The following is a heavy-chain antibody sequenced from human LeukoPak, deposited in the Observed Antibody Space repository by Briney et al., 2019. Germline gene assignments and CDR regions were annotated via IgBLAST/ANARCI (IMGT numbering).Heavy chain of an antibody. V-gene: IGHV3-23*01. CDR3: AKASELGRGYFDY. CDR2: ISGSGGST. Sequence: GGSLRLSCAASGFTFSDYAMSWVRQAPGKGLEWVSVISGSGGSTYYADSVKGRFTISRDNSKNTLYLQMNSLRAEDTAVYYCAKASELGRGYFDYWGQGTLVTVSS. J-gene: IGHJ4*02. CDR1: GFTFSDYA. D-gene: IGHD7-27*01.